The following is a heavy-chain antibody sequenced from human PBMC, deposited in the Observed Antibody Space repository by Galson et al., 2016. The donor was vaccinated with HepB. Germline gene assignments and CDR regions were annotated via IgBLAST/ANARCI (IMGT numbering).Heavy chain of an antibody. V-gene: IGHV4-4*02. D-gene: IGHD1-26*01. CDR1: GGSISSTNW. CDR3: ARTRSYHDAIDI. J-gene: IGHJ3*02. Sequence: SETLSLTCAVSGGSISSTNWWSWVRQPPGKGLEWIGELYHSGGTKYNPSLKSRVTISVDKSENQFSLKLSSVTAADTAGYFCARTRSYHDAIDIWGQGTMGTVSS. CDR2: LYHSGGT.